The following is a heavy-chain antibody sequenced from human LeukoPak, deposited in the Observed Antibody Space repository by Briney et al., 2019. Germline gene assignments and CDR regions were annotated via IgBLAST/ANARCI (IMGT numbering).Heavy chain of an antibody. D-gene: IGHD3-3*01. CDR2: IFSNDEQ. CDR1: GFSLSNARMG. J-gene: IGHJ4*02. CDR3: ARGYYDFWSGRRNFDY. Sequence: SGPTLVNPTETLTLTCTVSGFSLSNARMGVSWIRQPPGKALEWLAHIFSNDEQSYSTSLKSRLTISKDTSKSQVVLTMTNMDPVDTATYYCARGYYDFWSGRRNFDYWGQGTLVTVSS. V-gene: IGHV2-26*01.